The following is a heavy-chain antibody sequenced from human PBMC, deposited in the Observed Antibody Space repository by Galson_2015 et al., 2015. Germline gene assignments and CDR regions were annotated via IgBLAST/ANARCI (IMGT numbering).Heavy chain of an antibody. CDR1: GYTFTGYY. V-gene: IGHV1-2*04. D-gene: IGHD6-13*01. CDR3: ARASPFVGQQLGEFDY. Sequence: SVKVSCKASGYTFTGYYMHWVRQAPGQGLEWMGWINPNSGGTDYAQKFQGWVTMTRDMSISTAYMELSRLRSDDTAVYYCARASPFVGQQLGEFDYWGQGTLVTVSS. J-gene: IGHJ4*02. CDR2: INPNSGGT.